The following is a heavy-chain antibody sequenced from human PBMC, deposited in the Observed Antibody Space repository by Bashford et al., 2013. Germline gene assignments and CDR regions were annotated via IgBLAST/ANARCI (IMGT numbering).Heavy chain of an antibody. D-gene: IGHD4-23*01. CDR3: ARDYGGNSAPYYYYYYGMDV. Sequence: SETLSLTCAVYGGSFSGYYWSWIRQPPGKGLEWIGYIYYSGSTYYNPSLKSRVTISVDTSKNQFSLKLSSVTAADTAVYYCARDYGGNSAPYYYYYYGMDVWGQGTTVTVSS. CDR2: IYYSGST. CDR1: GGSFSGYY. V-gene: IGHV4-34*01. J-gene: IGHJ6*02.